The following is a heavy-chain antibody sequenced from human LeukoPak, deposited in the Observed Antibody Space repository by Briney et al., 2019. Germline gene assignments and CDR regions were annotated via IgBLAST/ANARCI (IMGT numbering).Heavy chain of an antibody. V-gene: IGHV1-69*13. CDR3: ARVGEVYSYGPYYFDY. CDR1: GGTFSSYA. J-gene: IGHJ4*02. CDR2: IIPIFGTA. Sequence: SVKVSCKASGGTFSSYAISWVRQAPGQGLEWMGGIIPIFGTANYAQKFQGRVTITADESTSTAYMELSSLRSGDTAVYYCARVGEVYSYGPYYFDYWGRGTLVTVSS. D-gene: IGHD5-18*01.